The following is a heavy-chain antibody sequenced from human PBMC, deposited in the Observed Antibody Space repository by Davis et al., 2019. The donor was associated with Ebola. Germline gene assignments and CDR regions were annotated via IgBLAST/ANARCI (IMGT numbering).Heavy chain of an antibody. CDR1: GGTFTGYA. CDR3: ARPGAAPPGNWFDS. CDR2: INTATGYT. Sequence: ASVKVSCKSPGGTFTGYAISWVRQAPGQGLEWMGWINTATGYTAYSQKFQDRVTITRDTSASTAYLELSSLRSEDTAVYYCARPGAAPPGNWFDSWGQGTLVTVSS. D-gene: IGHD1-26*01. J-gene: IGHJ5*01. V-gene: IGHV1-3*04.